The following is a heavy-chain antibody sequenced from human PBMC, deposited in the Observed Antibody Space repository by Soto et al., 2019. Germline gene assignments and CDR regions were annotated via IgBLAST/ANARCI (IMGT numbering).Heavy chain of an antibody. J-gene: IGHJ4*01. V-gene: IGHV3-7*01. CDR3: ARDPDLYGSGTDCYVY. Sequence: GGSLRLSCAASGFTFSSFWMSWVRQAPGKGPEWVANINQDGSETYYADSVKGRFIISRDNARNSLFLQMCSLRAEDTAVYCCARDPDLYGSGTDCYVYWGHGTLVPVSS. D-gene: IGHD2-2*01. CDR1: GFTFSSFW. CDR2: INQDGSET.